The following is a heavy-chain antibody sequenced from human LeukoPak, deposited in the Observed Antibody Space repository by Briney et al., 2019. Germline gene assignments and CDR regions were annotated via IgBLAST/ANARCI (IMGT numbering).Heavy chain of an antibody. CDR1: GGSISSYY. CDR3: ARARGGSGLNWFDP. V-gene: IGHV4-59*01. D-gene: IGHD6-19*01. CDR2: IYYSGST. Sequence: PSETLSLTCTVSGGSISSYYWSWIRQPPGKGLEWIGYIYYSGSTNYNPSLKSRVTISVDTSKNQFSLKLSSVTAADTAVYYCARARGGSGLNWFDPWGQGTLVTVSP. J-gene: IGHJ5*02.